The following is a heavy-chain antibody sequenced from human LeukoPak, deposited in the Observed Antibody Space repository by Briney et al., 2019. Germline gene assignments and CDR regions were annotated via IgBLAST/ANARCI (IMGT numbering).Heavy chain of an antibody. Sequence: GGSLRLSCAASGFTFSSYSMNWVRQAPGKGLEWVSYISSSSSTIYYADSVKGRFTISRDNAKNSLYLQMNSLRAEDTAVYYCARSTAYSSSPSGGYWGQGTLVTVSS. CDR1: GFTFSSYS. J-gene: IGHJ4*02. CDR3: ARSTAYSSSPSGGY. CDR2: ISSSSSTI. D-gene: IGHD6-19*01. V-gene: IGHV3-48*04.